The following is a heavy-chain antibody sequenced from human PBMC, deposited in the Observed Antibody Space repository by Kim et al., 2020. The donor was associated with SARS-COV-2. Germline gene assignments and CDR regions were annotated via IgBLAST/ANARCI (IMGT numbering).Heavy chain of an antibody. CDR3: ARLVVVTAPSCAFDI. D-gene: IGHD2-21*02. V-gene: IGHV4-34*01. Sequence: PSLKSRVTISVDTSKNQFSLKLSSVTAADTAVYYCARLVVVTAPSCAFDIWGQGTMVTVSS. J-gene: IGHJ3*02.